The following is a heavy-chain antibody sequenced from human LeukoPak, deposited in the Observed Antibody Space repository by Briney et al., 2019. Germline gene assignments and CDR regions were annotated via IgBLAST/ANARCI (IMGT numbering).Heavy chain of an antibody. D-gene: IGHD3-22*01. V-gene: IGHV3-23*01. CDR1: GFTFSSYA. Sequence: GGSLRLSCAASGFTFSSYAMSWVRQAPGKGLEWVSAISGSGGSTYYADSVKGRFTISRDNSKNTLYLQMNSLRAEDTAVYYCARDPSTIISPSYDSSGFPFDYWGQGTLVTVSS. CDR2: ISGSGGST. CDR3: ARDPSTIISPSYDSSGFPFDY. J-gene: IGHJ4*02.